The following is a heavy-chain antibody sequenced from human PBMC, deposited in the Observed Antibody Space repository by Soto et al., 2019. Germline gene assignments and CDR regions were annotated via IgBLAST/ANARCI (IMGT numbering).Heavy chain of an antibody. CDR1: GYPFTSYG. CDR3: ARDRKYAKYGGDDCGHHFDY. Sequence: ASVQVSCKASGYPFTSYGISWVRQAPGQGLEWMGWISAYNGNTNYAQKLQGRVTMTTDTSTSTAYMELRSLRSDDTAVYYCARDRKYAKYGGDDCGHHFDYWGQGTLVTVSS. D-gene: IGHD2-21*02. V-gene: IGHV1-18*01. CDR2: ISAYNGNT. J-gene: IGHJ4*02.